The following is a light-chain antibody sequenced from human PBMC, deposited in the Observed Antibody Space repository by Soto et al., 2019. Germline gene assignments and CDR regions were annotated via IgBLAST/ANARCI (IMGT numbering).Light chain of an antibody. J-gene: IGKJ5*01. Sequence: EIVLTQSPGTLSLSPGERATLSCRASQSVSSSYLAWYQQKPGQAPRLLIYGASSRATGIPDRFSGSGSGKDFTLTISRLEPEDFAVYYCQQYGPSDTFGQGTRLEIK. CDR3: QQYGPSDT. CDR2: GAS. V-gene: IGKV3-20*01. CDR1: QSVSSSY.